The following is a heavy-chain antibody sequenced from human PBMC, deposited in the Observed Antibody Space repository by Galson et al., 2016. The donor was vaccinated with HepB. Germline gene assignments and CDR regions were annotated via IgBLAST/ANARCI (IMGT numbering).Heavy chain of an antibody. J-gene: IGHJ3*01. Sequence: SVKVSCKAPGHTFTTYAMHWVRQAPGQSLEWMGWINGANGTKYAQKFQGRLTITRDTSATTTYMELSSLTSEDTAVYYCAAPDYYDSSGYDVFDVWGQGTRVTVSS. CDR3: AAPDYYDSSGYDVFDV. V-gene: IGHV1-3*01. CDR2: INGANGT. D-gene: IGHD3-22*01. CDR1: GHTFTTYA.